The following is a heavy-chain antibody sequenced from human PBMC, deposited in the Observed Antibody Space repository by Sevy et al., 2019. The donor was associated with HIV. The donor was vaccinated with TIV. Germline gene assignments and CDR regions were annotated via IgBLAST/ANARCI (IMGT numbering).Heavy chain of an antibody. Sequence: ASVKVSCKTSGYTFVGYYIHWVRQAPGQGLEWMGWINPASGGTDYARELQGRVTMTRDTSLRTAYMEVRWLKSDDTAVYYCATEAGRAEKRYYESRAYYSTWGQGTPVTVSS. CDR3: ATEAGRAEKRYYESRAYYST. J-gene: IGHJ4*02. D-gene: IGHD3-22*01. V-gene: IGHV1-2*02. CDR1: GYTFVGYY. CDR2: INPASGGT.